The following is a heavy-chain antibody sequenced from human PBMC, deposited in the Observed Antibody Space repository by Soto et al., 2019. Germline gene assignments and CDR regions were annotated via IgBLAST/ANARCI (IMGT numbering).Heavy chain of an antibody. CDR2: AYYRSRWQY. Sequence: SQTLSLTCAICGDSVSNNGATGNWIIRSASRGLEWLGRAYYRSRWQYDYATSVRSRITINPDTSKNQISLQLTSVTPEDTAVYYCARDPPDFNSGFDSWGQGSLVTVSS. CDR1: GDSVSNNGAT. J-gene: IGHJ4*02. D-gene: IGHD1-26*01. CDR3: ARDPPDFNSGFDS. V-gene: IGHV6-1*01.